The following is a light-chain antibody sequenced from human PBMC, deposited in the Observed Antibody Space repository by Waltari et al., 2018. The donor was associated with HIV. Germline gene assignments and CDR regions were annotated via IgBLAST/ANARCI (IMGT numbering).Light chain of an antibody. Sequence: QSALTQPASVSGSPGQSITISCAGTRSDVVGYNYFSCFQQHPGKAPKLIIYDVTIRPPGVFNRFSGSKSGNTASLTISGLQAEDEADYYCTSYTNIRTWVFGGGTKLTVL. CDR3: TSYTNIRTWV. J-gene: IGLJ3*02. V-gene: IGLV2-14*03. CDR1: RSDVVGYNY. CDR2: DVT.